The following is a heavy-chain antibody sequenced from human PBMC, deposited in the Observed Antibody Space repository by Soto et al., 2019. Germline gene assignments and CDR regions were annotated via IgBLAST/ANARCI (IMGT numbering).Heavy chain of an antibody. J-gene: IGHJ6*02. CDR1: GFTFRSSW. V-gene: IGHV3-74*01. CDR3: ARHGMDV. Sequence: EVQLVESGGGLVQPGGSLRLSCVASGFTFRSSWMHWVRQAPGKGLVWVSHINNDESSTSYADSVKGRITISRDNAKNTLYLQMNGLSAEDTAVYYCARHGMDVWGQGTTVTVSS. CDR2: INNDESST.